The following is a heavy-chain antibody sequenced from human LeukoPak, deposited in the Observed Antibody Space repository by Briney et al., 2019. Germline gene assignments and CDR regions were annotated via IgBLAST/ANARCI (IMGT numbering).Heavy chain of an antibody. J-gene: IGHJ1*01. V-gene: IGHV3-23*01. CDR2: ISGSGGST. Sequence: GGSLRLSCAASGFTFNTYAMSWVRQAPGKGLEWGSTISGSGGSTSYADSVKGRFTISRDNSKNTLYLQMNSLRAEDTAVYYCAKDRALHSTVVTTYAEYFHHWGQGTLVTVSS. D-gene: IGHD4-23*01. CDR3: AKDRALHSTVVTTYAEYFHH. CDR1: GFTFNTYA.